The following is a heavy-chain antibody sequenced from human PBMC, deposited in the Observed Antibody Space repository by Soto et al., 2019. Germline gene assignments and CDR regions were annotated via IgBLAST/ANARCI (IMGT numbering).Heavy chain of an antibody. D-gene: IGHD6-13*01. Sequence: PSETLSLTCTVSGGSISSYYWSWIRQPPGKGLEWIGYIYYSGSTNYNPSLKSRVTISVDTSKNQFSLKLSSVTAADTAVYYCAREERSSWYAEYFQHWGQGTLVTVS. CDR2: IYYSGST. V-gene: IGHV4-59*01. CDR1: GGSISSYY. J-gene: IGHJ1*01. CDR3: AREERSSWYAEYFQH.